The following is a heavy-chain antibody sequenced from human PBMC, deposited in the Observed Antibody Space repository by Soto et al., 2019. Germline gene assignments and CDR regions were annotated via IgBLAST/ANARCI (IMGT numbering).Heavy chain of an antibody. CDR1: GGSISSSSY. Sequence: QLQLQESGPGLVKPSETLSLTCTVSGGSISSSSYWGWIRQPPGKGREGIGRIYSIGSTYYNPPLQRRGTISVDTSKNQFSLTLTSVTAADTAVYYCRRSSRDRRDGWGQGTRVTVSS. J-gene: IGHJ6*02. CDR2: IYSIGST. V-gene: IGHV4-39*01. D-gene: IGHD6-13*01. CDR3: RRSSRDRRDG.